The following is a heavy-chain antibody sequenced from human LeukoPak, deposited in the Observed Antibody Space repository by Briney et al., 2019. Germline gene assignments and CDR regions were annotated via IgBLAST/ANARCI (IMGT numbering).Heavy chain of an antibody. J-gene: IGHJ3*02. Sequence: PSETLSLTCTVSGGSISSYYWSWIQQPAGMGLEWIGRIYSSGSPNYNPSLSSRVIMSIDTSKNQFSLKLSSVTAADTAVYYCARTLLPAHRGAFDIWGQGTMVTVSS. CDR3: ARTLLPAHRGAFDI. D-gene: IGHD2/OR15-2a*01. CDR2: IYSSGSP. V-gene: IGHV4-4*07. CDR1: GGSISSYY.